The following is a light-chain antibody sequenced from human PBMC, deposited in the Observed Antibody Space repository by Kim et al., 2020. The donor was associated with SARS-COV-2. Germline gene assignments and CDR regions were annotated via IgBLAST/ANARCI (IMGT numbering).Light chain of an antibody. J-gene: IGLJ2*01. V-gene: IGLV3-1*01. CDR1: NWGEKS. Sequence: VSPGQIVSITCSGDNWGEKSAGWYQQRPGQSPVLVIYQDNKRPSGIPERFSGSNAGNTATLTISGTQAMDEADYYCQAWASTTVVFGGGTQLTVL. CDR2: QDN. CDR3: QAWASTTVV.